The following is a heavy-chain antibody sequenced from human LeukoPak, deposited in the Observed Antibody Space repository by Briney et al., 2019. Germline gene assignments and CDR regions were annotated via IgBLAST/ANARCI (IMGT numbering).Heavy chain of an antibody. CDR3: TRDSTIFGVVFYYYYYMDV. J-gene: IGHJ6*03. CDR1: GFTFSNAW. CDR2: IRSKAYGGTT. Sequence: GGSLRLSCAASGFTFSNAWMSWVRQAPGKGLEWVGFIRSKAYGGTTEYAASVKGKFTISRDDSKSIAYLQMNSLKTEDTAVYYCTRDSTIFGVVFYYYYYMDVWGKGTTVTVSS. D-gene: IGHD3-3*01. V-gene: IGHV3-49*04.